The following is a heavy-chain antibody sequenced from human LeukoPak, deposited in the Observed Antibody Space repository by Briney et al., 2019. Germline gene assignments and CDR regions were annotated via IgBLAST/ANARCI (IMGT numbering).Heavy chain of an antibody. CDR2: IIPIFGTA. J-gene: IGHJ4*02. V-gene: IGHV1-69*05. CDR1: GGTFSSYA. CDR3: ARDGSRGSYYGY. D-gene: IGHD1-26*01. Sequence: ASVKVSCKASGGTFSSYAISWVRQAPGQGLELMGRIIPIFGTANYAQKFQGRVTITTDESTSTAYMELSSLRSEDTAVYYCARDGSRGSYYGYWGQGTLVTVSS.